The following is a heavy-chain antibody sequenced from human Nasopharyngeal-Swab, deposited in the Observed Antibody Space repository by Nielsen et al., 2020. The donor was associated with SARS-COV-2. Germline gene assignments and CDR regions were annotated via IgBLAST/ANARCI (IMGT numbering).Heavy chain of an antibody. D-gene: IGHD5-18*01. CDR3: ARDQLGDTAMVTLDY. CDR2: ISYDGSNK. CDR1: GFTFSSYA. V-gene: IGHV3-30*04. Sequence: GESLKISCAASGFTFSSYAMHWVRQAPGKGLEWVAVISYDGSNKYYGDSVKGRFTISRDNSKNTLYLQMNSLRAEDTAVYYCARDQLGDTAMVTLDYWGQGTLVTVSS. J-gene: IGHJ4*02.